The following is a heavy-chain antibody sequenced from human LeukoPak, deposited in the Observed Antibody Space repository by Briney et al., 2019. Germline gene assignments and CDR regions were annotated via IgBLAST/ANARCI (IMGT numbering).Heavy chain of an antibody. Sequence: SETLSLTCTVSGGSISSSSYYWSWIRQPAGKGLEWIGRIYTSGSTNYNPSLKSRVTISVDTSKNQFSLKLSSVTAADTAVYYCARALEYYDFWSGYSYFDYWGQGTLVTVSS. J-gene: IGHJ4*02. CDR1: GGSISSSSYY. CDR3: ARALEYYDFWSGYSYFDY. D-gene: IGHD3-3*01. CDR2: IYTSGST. V-gene: IGHV4-61*02.